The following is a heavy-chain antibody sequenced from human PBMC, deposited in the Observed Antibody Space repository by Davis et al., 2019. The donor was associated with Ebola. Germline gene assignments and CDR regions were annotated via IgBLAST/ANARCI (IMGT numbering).Heavy chain of an antibody. CDR2: ISYDGSNK. CDR1: GFTFSSYG. J-gene: IGHJ4*02. Sequence: PGGSLRLSCAASGFTFSSYGMHWVRQAPGKGLEWVAVISYDGSNKYYADSVKGRFTISRDNSKNTLYLQMNSLRAEDTAVYYCAKVARKDPLDYWGQGTLVTVSS. V-gene: IGHV3-30*18. CDR3: AKVARKDPLDY.